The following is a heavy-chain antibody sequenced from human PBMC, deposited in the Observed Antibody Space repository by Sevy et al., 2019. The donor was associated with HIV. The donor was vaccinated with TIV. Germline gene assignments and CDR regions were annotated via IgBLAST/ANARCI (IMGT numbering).Heavy chain of an antibody. V-gene: IGHV1-18*01. J-gene: IGHJ4*02. D-gene: IGHD3-10*01. CDR3: ARVPTYYYGSSTYFDY. Sequence: ASVKVSCKASGFSFSSYGFTWVRQAPGQGLEWMGWIGVYNGNSNSGQRLQGRVTLTTDTSTSTVYMELSGLKSDDTAAYYCARVPTYYYGSSTYFDYWGQRTPVTVSS. CDR2: IGVYNGNS. CDR1: GFSFSSYG.